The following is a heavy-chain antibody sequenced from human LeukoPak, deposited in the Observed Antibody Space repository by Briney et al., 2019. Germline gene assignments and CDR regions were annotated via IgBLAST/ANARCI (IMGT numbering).Heavy chain of an antibody. D-gene: IGHD3-22*01. V-gene: IGHV1-18*01. J-gene: IGHJ4*02. CDR1: GYTFTSYG. Sequence: ASVKVSCKASGYTFTSYGISWVRQAPGQGLEWMGWISAYNGNTNYAQKLQGRVTMTTDTSTSTAYMELRSLRSDDTAAYYCARDRTYYDSSGYRDYWGQGTLVTVSS. CDR2: ISAYNGNT. CDR3: ARDRTYYDSSGYRDY.